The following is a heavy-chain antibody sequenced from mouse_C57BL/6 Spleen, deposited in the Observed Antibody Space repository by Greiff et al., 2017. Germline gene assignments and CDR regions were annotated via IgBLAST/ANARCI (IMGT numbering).Heavy chain of an antibody. D-gene: IGHD2-4*01. CDR2: IHPNSGST. V-gene: IGHV1-64*01. CDR1: GYTFTSYW. CDR3: ARSPLYYDYDVDAMDY. J-gene: IGHJ4*01. Sequence: QVQLQQPGAELVKPGASVKLSCKASGYTFTSYWMHWVKQRPGQGLEWIGMIHPNSGSTNYNEKFKSKATLTVDKSSSTAYMQLSSLTSEDSAVYYCARSPLYYDYDVDAMDYWGQGTSVTVSS.